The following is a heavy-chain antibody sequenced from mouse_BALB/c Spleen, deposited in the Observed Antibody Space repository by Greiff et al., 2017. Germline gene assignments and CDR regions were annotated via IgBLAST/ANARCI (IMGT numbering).Heavy chain of an antibody. V-gene: IGHV5-17*02. CDR3: ARPGGYDPAWFAY. Sequence: EVQRVESGGGLVQPGGSRKLSCAASGFTFSSFGMHWVRQAPEKGLEWVAYISSGSSTIYYADTVKGRFTISRDNPKNTLFLQMTSLRSEDTAMYYCARPGGYDPAWFAYWGQGTLVTVSA. CDR1: GFTFSSFG. J-gene: IGHJ3*01. D-gene: IGHD2-2*01. CDR2: ISSGSSTI.